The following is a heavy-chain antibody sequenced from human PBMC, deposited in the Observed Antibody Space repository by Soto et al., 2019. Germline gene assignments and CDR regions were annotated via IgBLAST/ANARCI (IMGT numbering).Heavy chain of an antibody. Sequence: ASVTVSCEASVYTFTGHYVHWVRQAPGQGLEWMGWINANSGATLDAQKFQGRVTMNRDTSIRTAYLELSRLTSDDTAVYFCARAASTDYLNLDYWGQGTLVTVSS. V-gene: IGHV1-2*02. CDR3: ARAASTDYLNLDY. J-gene: IGHJ4*02. CDR1: VYTFTGHY. CDR2: INANSGAT. D-gene: IGHD4-17*01.